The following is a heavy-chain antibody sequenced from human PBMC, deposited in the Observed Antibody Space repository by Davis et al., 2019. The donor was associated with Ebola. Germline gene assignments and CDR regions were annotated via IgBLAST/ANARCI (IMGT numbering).Heavy chain of an antibody. J-gene: IGHJ4*02. Sequence: GESLKISCKGSGYSFTNYWIGWVRRMPGKGLEWVGIIYPGDSDTKYSPSFQGQVTISGDKSISTAYLQWSSLKASDTAMYYCARQVAAAGYFDYWGQGTLVTVSS. D-gene: IGHD6-13*01. V-gene: IGHV5-51*01. CDR1: GYSFTNYW. CDR3: ARQVAAAGYFDY. CDR2: IYPGDSDT.